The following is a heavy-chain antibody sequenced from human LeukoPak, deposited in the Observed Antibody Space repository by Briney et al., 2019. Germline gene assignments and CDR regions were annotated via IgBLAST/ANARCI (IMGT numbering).Heavy chain of an antibody. CDR3: AREEAAAGSFDP. CDR1: GYTFTGYY. D-gene: IGHD6-13*01. CDR2: INPNSGGT. V-gene: IGHV1-2*02. J-gene: IGHJ5*02. Sequence: EASVKVSCKASGYTFTGYYMHWVRQAPGQGLEWMGWINPNSGGTNYAQKFQGRVTMTRDTSISTAYMELSRLRSDDTAVYYCAREEAAAGSFDPWGQGTLVTVSS.